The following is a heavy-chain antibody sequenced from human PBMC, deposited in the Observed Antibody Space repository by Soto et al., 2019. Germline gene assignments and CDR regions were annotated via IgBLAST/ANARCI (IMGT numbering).Heavy chain of an antibody. J-gene: IGHJ4*02. Sequence: SETLSLTCTVSGGSISSSSYYWGWIRQPPGKGLEWIGSIYYSGSTYYNPTLKSRVTISVDTSKNQFSLHLSSVTAAETAAYYCARHCITAFGVATKAFDYWGQGTQVTVSS. CDR1: GGSISSSSYY. CDR3: ARHCITAFGVATKAFDY. D-gene: IGHD3-3*01. V-gene: IGHV4-39*01. CDR2: IYYSGST.